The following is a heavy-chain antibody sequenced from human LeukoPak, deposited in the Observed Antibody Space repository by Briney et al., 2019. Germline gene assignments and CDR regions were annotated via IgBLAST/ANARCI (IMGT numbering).Heavy chain of an antibody. Sequence: SQTLSLTCAISGDSVSSNSGALNWIRQSPSRGLEWLGRTYYRSNWYNDYAVAVRGRMTITPDTSKNQFSLQLNSVTPEDTAVYFCVRDRTWAIDVWGQGTMVTVSS. CDR3: VRDRTWAIDV. D-gene: IGHD1-14*01. CDR2: TYYRSNWYN. CDR1: GDSVSSNSGA. J-gene: IGHJ3*01. V-gene: IGHV6-1*01.